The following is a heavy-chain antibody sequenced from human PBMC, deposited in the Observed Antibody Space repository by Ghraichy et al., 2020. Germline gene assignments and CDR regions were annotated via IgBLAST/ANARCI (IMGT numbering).Heavy chain of an antibody. CDR3: ARASFYGMDV. Sequence: GESLNISCAASGFTFSSYDMHWVRQATGKGLEWVSGIGTAGDTYYPDSVKGRFTISRENAKNSLYLQMNSLRAGDTAVYYCARASFYGMDVWGQGTTVTVSS. V-gene: IGHV3-13*01. CDR1: GFTFSSYD. CDR2: IGTAGDT. J-gene: IGHJ6*02.